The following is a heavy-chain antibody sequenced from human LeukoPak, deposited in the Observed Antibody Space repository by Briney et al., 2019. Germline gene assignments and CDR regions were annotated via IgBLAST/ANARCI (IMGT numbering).Heavy chain of an antibody. Sequence: SETLSLTCTVSGGSISNYYWSWIRQPPGKGLEWIGYIHSSRGTNYNPSLKSRVTISPDTSRNQFSLKLSSVTAADTAVYYCARDDGEGTDYWGQGTLVTVSS. CDR1: GGSISNYY. D-gene: IGHD3-10*01. V-gene: IGHV4-59*12. CDR3: ARDDGEGTDY. J-gene: IGHJ4*02. CDR2: IHSSRGT.